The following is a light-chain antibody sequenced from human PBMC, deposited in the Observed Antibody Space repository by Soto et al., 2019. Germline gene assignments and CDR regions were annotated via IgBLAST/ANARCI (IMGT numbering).Light chain of an antibody. V-gene: IGLV1-40*01. CDR2: GNN. CDR3: QSYDSSLSSVL. CDR1: SSNIGAGYD. J-gene: IGLJ2*01. Sequence: QPVLTQPPSVSGAPGQRVTISCTGSSSNIGAGYDVQWYQQVPGTAPKLLIYGNNNRPSGVPDRFSGSKSDTSASLAITGLQPDDEADYYCQSYDSSLSSVLFGGGTKLTVL.